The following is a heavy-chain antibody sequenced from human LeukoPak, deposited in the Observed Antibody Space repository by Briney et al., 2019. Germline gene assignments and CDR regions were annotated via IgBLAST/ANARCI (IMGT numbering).Heavy chain of an antibody. V-gene: IGHV4-39*01. J-gene: IGHJ4*02. D-gene: IGHD3-22*01. Sequence: SETLSLTCTVSGGSISSSSYYWGWIRQPPGKGLEWIGSIYYSGSTYYNPSLKSRVTISVDTSKNQFSLKLSSVTAEDTAVYYCARHRGVSGYYYYWGQGTLVTVSS. CDR2: IYYSGST. CDR1: GGSISSSSYY. CDR3: ARHRGVSGYYYY.